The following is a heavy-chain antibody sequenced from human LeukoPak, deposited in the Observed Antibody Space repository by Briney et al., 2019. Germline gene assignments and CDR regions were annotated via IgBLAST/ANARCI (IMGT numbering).Heavy chain of an antibody. Sequence: GGSLRLSCPASGFPFSAYAMHWVRQAPGKGLEWVSIISYDGSIKYYEDCLTGRFTISRANSNNTLYLQMDSLRPDDTAVYYCARDYGDSLRYFDYWGQGTLVTVSS. CDR2: ISYDGSIK. J-gene: IGHJ4*02. V-gene: IGHV3-30*04. CDR3: ARDYGDSLRYFDY. D-gene: IGHD4-17*01. CDR1: GFPFSAYA.